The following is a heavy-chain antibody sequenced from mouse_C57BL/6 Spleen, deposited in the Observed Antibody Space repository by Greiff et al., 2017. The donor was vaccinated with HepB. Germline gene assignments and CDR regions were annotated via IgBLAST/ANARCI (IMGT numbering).Heavy chain of an antibody. J-gene: IGHJ4*01. V-gene: IGHV1-22*01. D-gene: IGHD2-4*01. CDR2: INPNNGGT. CDR1: GYTFTDYN. Sequence: EVQLQQSGPELVKPGASVKMSCKASGYTFTDYNMHWVKQSHGKSLEWIGYINPNNGGTSYNQKFKGKATLTVNKSSSTAYMELRSLTSEDSAVYYCARFLYDYDPYYYAMDYWGQGTSVTVSS. CDR3: ARFLYDYDPYYYAMDY.